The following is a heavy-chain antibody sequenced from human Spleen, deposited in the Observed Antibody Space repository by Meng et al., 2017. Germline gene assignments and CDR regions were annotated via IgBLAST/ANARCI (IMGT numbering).Heavy chain of an antibody. CDR3: AKDLVD. J-gene: IGHJ4*02. Sequence: GGSLRLSCAASGFTFDDYAMIWVRQAPGKGLEWVANIKQDGSEIYYVDSVKGRFTISRDNAKNSLYLQMNSLRPEDTALYYCAKDLVDWGQGTLVTVSS. D-gene: IGHD2-8*02. V-gene: IGHV3-7*03. CDR2: IKQDGSEI. CDR1: GFTFDDYA.